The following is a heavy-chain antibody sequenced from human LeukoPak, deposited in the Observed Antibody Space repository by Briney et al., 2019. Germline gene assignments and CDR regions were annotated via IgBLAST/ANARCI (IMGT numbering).Heavy chain of an antibody. J-gene: IGHJ4*02. Sequence: PGGSLRLSCAASGYTFSSYAMSWVRQAPGKGLEWVSAISGSGGSTYYADSVKGRFTISRDNSKNTLYLQMNSLRAEDTAVNYCAKEGYYDFWSGYYTAYWGQGTLVTVSS. CDR3: AKEGYYDFWSGYYTAY. V-gene: IGHV3-23*01. CDR1: GYTFSSYA. D-gene: IGHD3-3*01. CDR2: ISGSGGST.